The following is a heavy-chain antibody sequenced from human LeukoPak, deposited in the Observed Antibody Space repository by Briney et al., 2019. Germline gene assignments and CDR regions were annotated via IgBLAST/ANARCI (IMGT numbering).Heavy chain of an antibody. CDR1: GGTFSSYA. V-gene: IGHV1-69*13. Sequence: GASVKVSCKASGGTFSSYAISWVRQAPGQGLEWMGGIIPIFGTANYAQKFQGRVTITADESTSTAYMELSSLRSEDTAVYYCARDEGCSGGSCYSGLGYWGQGTLVTVSS. D-gene: IGHD2-15*01. J-gene: IGHJ4*02. CDR2: IIPIFGTA. CDR3: ARDEGCSGGSCYSGLGY.